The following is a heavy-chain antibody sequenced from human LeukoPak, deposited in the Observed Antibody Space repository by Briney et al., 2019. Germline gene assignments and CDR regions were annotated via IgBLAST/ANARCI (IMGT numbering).Heavy chain of an antibody. CDR2: IYYSGST. V-gene: IGHV4-30-4*01. CDR1: GGSISSGDYY. D-gene: IGHD3-22*01. CDR3: ASLYYYDSSGYYSLDC. Sequence: SETLSLTCTVSGGSISSGDYYWSWIRQPPGKGLEWIGYIYYSGSTYYNPSLKSRVTISVDTSKNQFSLKLSSVTAADTAVYYCASLYYYDSSGYYSLDCWGQGTLATVSS. J-gene: IGHJ4*02.